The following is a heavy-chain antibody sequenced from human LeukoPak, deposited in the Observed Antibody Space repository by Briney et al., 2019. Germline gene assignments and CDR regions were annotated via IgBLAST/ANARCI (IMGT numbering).Heavy chain of an antibody. J-gene: IGHJ5*02. CDR3: ARSKVRGVMVRWFDP. D-gene: IGHD3-10*01. CDR2: IYYSGST. V-gene: IGHV4-30-4*08. CDR1: GGSISSGDYY. Sequence: SETLSLTCTVSGGSISSGDYYWSWIRQPPGKGLEWIGYIYYSGSTYYNPSLKSRVTISVDTSNNQFSLKLSSVTDADTAVYYCARSKVRGVMVRWFDPWGQGTLVTVSS.